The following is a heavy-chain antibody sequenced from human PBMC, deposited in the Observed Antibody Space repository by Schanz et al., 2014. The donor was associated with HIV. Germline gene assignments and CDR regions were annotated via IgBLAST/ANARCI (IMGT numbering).Heavy chain of an antibody. J-gene: IGHJ4*02. D-gene: IGHD1-1*01. CDR2: MSYDGSRK. Sequence: QVQLVESGGGVVQPGRSLRLSCAVSGFTFSNYAMHWVRQAPGKGLEWLTVMSYDGSRKYSADSVKGRFTISKDNAKTSLYLQMNSLRDEDTAVYYCAKRRDSGYAYFDYWGQGTLVTVSS. V-gene: IGHV3-30-3*01. CDR1: GFTFSNYA. CDR3: AKRRDSGYAYFDY.